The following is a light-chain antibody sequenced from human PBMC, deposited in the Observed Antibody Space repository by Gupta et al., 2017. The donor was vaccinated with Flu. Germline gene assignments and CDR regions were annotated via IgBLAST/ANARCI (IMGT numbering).Light chain of an antibody. Sequence: GDRVTITCRASQSISSYLNWYQQKPGKAPKLLIYAASSLQSGVPSRFSGSGSGTDFTLTISSLQPEDFATYYCQQSYSIPFAFGQGTKVEIK. J-gene: IGKJ1*01. V-gene: IGKV1-39*01. CDR3: QQSYSIPFA. CDR1: QSISSY. CDR2: AAS.